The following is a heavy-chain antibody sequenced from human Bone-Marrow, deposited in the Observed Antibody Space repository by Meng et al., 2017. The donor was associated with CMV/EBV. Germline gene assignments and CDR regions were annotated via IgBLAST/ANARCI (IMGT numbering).Heavy chain of an antibody. J-gene: IGHJ4*02. CDR2: ISYDGSNK. D-gene: IGHD6-19*01. Sequence: GESLKISCAASGFTFSSYAMHWVRQAPGKGLEWVAVISYDGSNKYYADSVKGRFTISRDNSKNTLYLQMNSLRAEDTAVYYCVRAEDRSGWSQRDYWGQGTLVTVSS. CDR3: VRAEDRSGWSQRDY. V-gene: IGHV3-30*04. CDR1: GFTFSSYA.